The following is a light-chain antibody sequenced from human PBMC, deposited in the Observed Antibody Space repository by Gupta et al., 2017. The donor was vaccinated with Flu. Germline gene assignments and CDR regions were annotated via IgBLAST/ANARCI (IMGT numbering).Light chain of an antibody. V-gene: IGKV2-28*01. CDR3: MQALQIPPT. Sequence: DIVMTHSPLSLPVTPGEPASISCRSSQSLLSSNGYSYLDWYLQKPGQSPQLLIYLGSNRASGVPDRFSGSGSGTDFTLKISRVEAEDVGVYYCMQALQIPPTFGGGTKVEIK. CDR2: LGS. J-gene: IGKJ4*01. CDR1: QSLLSSNGYSY.